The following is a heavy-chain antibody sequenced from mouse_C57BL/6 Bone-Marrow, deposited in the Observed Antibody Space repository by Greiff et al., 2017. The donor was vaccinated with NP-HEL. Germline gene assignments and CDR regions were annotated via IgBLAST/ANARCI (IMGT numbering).Heavy chain of an antibody. CDR3: ASWGSWAWFAY. CDR1: GYTFTSYW. V-gene: IGHV1-69*01. Sequence: QVQLQQPGAELVMPGASVKLSCKASGYTFTSYWMHWVKQRPGPGLEWIGEIDPSDSYTNYNQKFKGKSTLTVDKSSSTAYMQLSSLTSEDSAVYYCASWGSWAWFAYWGQGTLVTVSA. J-gene: IGHJ3*01. D-gene: IGHD4-1*01. CDR2: IDPSDSYT.